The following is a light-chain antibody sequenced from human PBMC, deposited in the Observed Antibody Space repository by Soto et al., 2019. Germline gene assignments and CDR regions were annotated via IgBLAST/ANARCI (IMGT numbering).Light chain of an antibody. CDR3: HQLGSSPPAFT. V-gene: IGKV3-20*01. Sequence: ESMLTQSPGTLSLSPGERATLSCRASQSVSTSYLAWYQQKPGQAPRLLIYGASIRATGIPDRFSGSGSGTDFTLPISRLEPADFAVYYCHQLGSSPPAFTFGQGTKLEI. J-gene: IGKJ2*01. CDR1: QSVSTSY. CDR2: GAS.